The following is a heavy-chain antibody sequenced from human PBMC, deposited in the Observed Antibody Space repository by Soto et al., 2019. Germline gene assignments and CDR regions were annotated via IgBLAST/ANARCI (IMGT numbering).Heavy chain of an antibody. CDR1: GYTSTSYY. J-gene: IGHJ4*02. CDR3: ARDSGVRGPSGDLDY. V-gene: IGHV1-46*01. CDR2: INPSGGST. D-gene: IGHD3-10*02. Sequence: GASVKVSCKASGYTSTSYYMHWVRQAPGQGLEWMGIINPSGGSTSYAQKFQGRVTITRDISATTAYMELSRLTSEDKAIYYCARDSGVRGPSGDLDYWGQGTLVTVSS.